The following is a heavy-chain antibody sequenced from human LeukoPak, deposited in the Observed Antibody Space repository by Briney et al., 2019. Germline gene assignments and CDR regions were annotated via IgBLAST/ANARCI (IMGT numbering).Heavy chain of an antibody. J-gene: IGHJ4*02. V-gene: IGHV1-2*02. CDR2: INPNSGGT. Sequence: GASVKVSCKASGYTFTGYYMHWVRQAPGQGLEWMGWINPNSGGTNYAQKFQGRVTMTTDTSTSTAYMELRSLRSDDTAVYYCARDSSYGPRYDYWGQGTLVTVSS. D-gene: IGHD5-18*01. CDR3: ARDSSYGPRYDY. CDR1: GYTFTGYY.